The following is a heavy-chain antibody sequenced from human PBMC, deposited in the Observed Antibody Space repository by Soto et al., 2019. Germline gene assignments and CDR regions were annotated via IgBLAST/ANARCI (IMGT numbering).Heavy chain of an antibody. CDR2: IKEDGSEK. V-gene: IGHV3-7*01. J-gene: IGHJ4*02. Sequence: EVQLVESGGGLVQPGGSLRLSCAASGFTFSSFWMSWVRPAPGKGLEWVATIKEDGSEKYSGDSVKGRFTITRDHAKNSLYLQLNSLRGEDTAIYYCARDHYTILGIIIAEHGTFDLWGQGTLVSVSS. CDR3: ARDHYTILGIIIAEHGTFDL. D-gene: IGHD3-3*01. CDR1: GFTFSSFW.